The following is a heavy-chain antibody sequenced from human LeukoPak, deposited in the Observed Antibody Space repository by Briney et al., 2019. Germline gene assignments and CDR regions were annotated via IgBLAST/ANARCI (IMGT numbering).Heavy chain of an antibody. D-gene: IGHD2-2*01. J-gene: IGHJ3*02. CDR3: AKDPKYVVLAGFWNLAFDI. Sequence: PGGSLRLSCAASGFTFSSYAMSWVRQAPGKGLEWVSAISGSGGSTYYADSVKGRFTISRDNSKNTLYLQMNSLRAEDTAVYYCAKDPKYVVLAGFWNLAFDIWGQWTMVTVSS. CDR2: ISGSGGST. V-gene: IGHV3-23*01. CDR1: GFTFSSYA.